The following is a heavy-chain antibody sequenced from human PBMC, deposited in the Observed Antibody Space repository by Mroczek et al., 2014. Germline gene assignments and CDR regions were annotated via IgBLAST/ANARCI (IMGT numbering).Heavy chain of an antibody. CDR1: GYTFTGYY. V-gene: IGHV1-2*02. Sequence: VQLQESGAEVKKPGASVKVSCKASGYTFTGYYMHWVRQAPGQGLEWMGWINPNSGGTNYAQKFQGRVTMTRDTSISTAYMELSRLRSDDTAVYYCARDPRGGSSIPSYWFDPWGQGTLVTVSS. D-gene: IGHD6-13*01. CDR2: INPNSGGT. J-gene: IGHJ5*02. CDR3: ARDPRGGSSIPSYWFDP.